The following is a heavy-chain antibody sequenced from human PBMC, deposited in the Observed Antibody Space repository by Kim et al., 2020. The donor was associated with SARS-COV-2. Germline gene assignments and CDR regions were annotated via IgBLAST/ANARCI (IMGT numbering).Heavy chain of an antibody. V-gene: IGHV1-18*01. D-gene: IGHD6-25*01. CDR3: ARAQLSIAAAPDWFDP. J-gene: IGHJ5*02. Sequence: ASVKVSCKASGYTFTSYGITWVRQAPGQGLEWMGWISAYNGNTNYAQKLQGRVTMTTDTSTSTAYMELRSLRSDDTAVYYCARAQLSIAAAPDWFDPWGQGTLVTVSS. CDR2: ISAYNGNT. CDR1: GYTFTSYG.